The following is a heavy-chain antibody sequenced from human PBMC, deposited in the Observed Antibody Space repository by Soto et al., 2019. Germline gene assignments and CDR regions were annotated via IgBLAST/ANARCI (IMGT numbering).Heavy chain of an antibody. J-gene: IGHJ6*02. CDR2: INPHSGGT. Sequence: QVQLVQSGAEVKKPGASVKVSCKTSGYTFNEYYIHWMRQVPGQGPEWMGWINPHSGGTKFGKKFQGGITMTSDTSCSTTYRDLSRRRSDDTTVYYCAIRLGGGGDYFYGMDVWGQGTAVNVSS. V-gene: IGHV1-2*02. CDR1: GYTFNEYY. CDR3: AIRLGGGGDYFYGMDV. D-gene: IGHD3-10*01.